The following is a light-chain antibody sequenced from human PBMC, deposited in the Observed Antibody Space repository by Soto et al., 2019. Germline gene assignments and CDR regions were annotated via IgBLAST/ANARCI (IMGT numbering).Light chain of an antibody. CDR2: GAS. J-gene: IGKJ3*01. V-gene: IGKV1-9*01. CDR3: QQLNSFLPSFT. Sequence: DIQLTQSPSFLSASVGDRVTITCRASQGISSYLAWYQQRPGEPPELLIYGASTLRPGVASRFSGSGSGTEFTLTICSLQPEDFATYFCQQLNSFLPSFTFGPGTTVDIK. CDR1: QGISSY.